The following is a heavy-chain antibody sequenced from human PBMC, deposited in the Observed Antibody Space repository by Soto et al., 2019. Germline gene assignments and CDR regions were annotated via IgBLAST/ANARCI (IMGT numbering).Heavy chain of an antibody. CDR3: ARGDRGAFDL. V-gene: IGHV3-74*01. CDR1: GFTFSYYW. J-gene: IGHJ3*01. Sequence: EVQLLESGGGLVQPGESLRLSCAASGFTFSYYWMHWVRQAPGMGLVWVSRIHSDGSSTTYADSVKSRFTIYRDNARNTLYLQMNSLRAEDTAVYYCARGDRGAFDLWGQGTVLTVSS. CDR2: IHSDGSST. D-gene: IGHD1-26*01.